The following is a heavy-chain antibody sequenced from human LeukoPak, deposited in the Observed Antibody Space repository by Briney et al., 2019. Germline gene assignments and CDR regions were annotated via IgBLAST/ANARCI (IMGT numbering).Heavy chain of an antibody. CDR3: ARREVGRWRIDY. V-gene: IGHV1-2*02. Sequence: GASVKVSCKASGYTFTAYYTHWVRQAPGQGLEWMGWISPNGGGTKYAQKFQGRVTMTRDTSISTAYMELSGLTSDDTAVYYCARREVGRWRIDYWGQGTLVTVSS. CDR2: ISPNGGGT. D-gene: IGHD1-1*01. J-gene: IGHJ4*02. CDR1: GYTFTAYY.